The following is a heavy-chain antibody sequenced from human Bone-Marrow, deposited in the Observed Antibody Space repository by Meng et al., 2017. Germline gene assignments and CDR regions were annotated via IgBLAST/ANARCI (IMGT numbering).Heavy chain of an antibody. CDR3: ARGARVVGTDY. J-gene: IGHJ4*02. CDR2: INHCVCI. V-gene: IGHV4-34*01. Sequence: WGGGPLRASGAFSLSCPVYGVSLSGYYWSWIRQLSGKGVEWIGDINHCVCINSNSSLKRRVTIAVDTTKNQFSLKLGSVSAADTDVYYCARGARVVGTDYWGQGTLVTVFS. CDR1: GVSLSGYY. D-gene: IGHD6-19*01.